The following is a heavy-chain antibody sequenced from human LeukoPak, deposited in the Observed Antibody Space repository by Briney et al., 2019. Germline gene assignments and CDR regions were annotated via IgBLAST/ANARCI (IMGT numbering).Heavy chain of an antibody. D-gene: IGHD4-17*01. CDR2: FDPEDGET. Sequence: ASVKVSCKVSGYTLTELSMHWVRQAPGKGLEGMGGFDPEDGETIYAQKFQGRVTMTEDTSTSTAYMELRSLRSDDTAVYYCARDVRDASLYYYYMDVWGKGTTVTVSS. CDR3: ARDVRDASLYYYYMDV. CDR1: GYTLTELS. V-gene: IGHV1-24*01. J-gene: IGHJ6*03.